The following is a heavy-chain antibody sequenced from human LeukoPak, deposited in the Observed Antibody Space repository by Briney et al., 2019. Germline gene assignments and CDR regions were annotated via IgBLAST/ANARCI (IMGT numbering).Heavy chain of an antibody. CDR2: FDPEDGET. CDR1: GYTLTELS. CDR3: AATPVIVGALLRLDY. Sequence: ASVKVSCKVSGYTLTELSMHWVRQAPGKGLEWMGGFDPEDGETIYAQKFQGRVTMTEDTSTDTAYMELSSLRSEDTAVYYCAATPVIVGALLRLDYWGQGALVTVSS. J-gene: IGHJ4*02. V-gene: IGHV1-24*01. D-gene: IGHD1-26*01.